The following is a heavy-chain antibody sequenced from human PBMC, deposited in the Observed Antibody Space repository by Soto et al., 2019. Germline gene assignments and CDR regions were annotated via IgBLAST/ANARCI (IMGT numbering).Heavy chain of an antibody. D-gene: IGHD3-22*01. CDR1: GGSFSGHS. CDR3: STWVYDTNGYYRFVP. Sequence: WKTLSLTWAVNGGSFSGHSWTWPRHSPGKGLEWIGDINHSGRVNYSPSLKSRVTISLDTSKNQFSLTLSAVTAAATAMYYCSTWVYDTNGYYRFVPWGQGTLVTVSS. V-gene: IGHV4-34*01. CDR2: INHSGRV. J-gene: IGHJ5*01.